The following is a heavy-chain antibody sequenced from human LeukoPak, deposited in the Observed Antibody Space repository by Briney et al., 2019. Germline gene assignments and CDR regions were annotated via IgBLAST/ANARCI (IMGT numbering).Heavy chain of an antibody. CDR2: IIPIFGTA. V-gene: IGHV1-69*13. J-gene: IGHJ4*02. D-gene: IGHD3-22*01. CDR3: ARAYYESSAYRHAVYFDY. CDR1: GYTFTSYG. Sequence: SVKVSCKASGYTFTSYGISWVRQAPGQGLEWMGGIIPIFGTANYAQKFQGRVTITADESTSTAYMELSSLRSEDTAVYYCARAYYESSAYRHAVYFDYWGQGTLVTVSS.